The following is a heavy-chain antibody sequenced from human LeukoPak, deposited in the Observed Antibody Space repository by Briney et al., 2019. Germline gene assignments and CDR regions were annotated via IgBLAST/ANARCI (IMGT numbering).Heavy chain of an antibody. Sequence: SETLSLTCAVSGGSISSGGHSWNWIRQPPGKALEWIGYISHSGSTDYSPSLKSRVTISVDWSKNQFSLSLSSVTAADTAVYYCAREDIVVVPAAIPTHSDDYYYYGMDVWGQGTTVTVSS. CDR3: AREDIVVVPAAIPTHSDDYYYYGMDV. J-gene: IGHJ6*02. CDR2: ISHSGST. D-gene: IGHD2-2*02. V-gene: IGHV4-30-2*01. CDR1: GGSISSGGHS.